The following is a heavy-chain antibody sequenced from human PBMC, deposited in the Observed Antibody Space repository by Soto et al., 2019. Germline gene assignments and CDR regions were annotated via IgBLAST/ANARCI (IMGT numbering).Heavy chain of an antibody. CDR3: ARERTGTTSMDV. V-gene: IGHV1-8*01. CDR2: MNPNSGNT. Sequence: GASVKVSCTASGYTFTSYDINWVRQATGQGLEWMGWMNPNSGNTGYAQKFRGRVTMTRNTSISTAYMELSSLRSEDTAVYYCARERTGTTSMDVWGQGTTVTSP. CDR1: GYTFTSYD. J-gene: IGHJ6*02. D-gene: IGHD1-1*01.